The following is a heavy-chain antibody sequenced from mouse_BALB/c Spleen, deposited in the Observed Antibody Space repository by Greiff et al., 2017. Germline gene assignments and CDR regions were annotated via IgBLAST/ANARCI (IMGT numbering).Heavy chain of an antibody. V-gene: IGHV5-6-5*01. CDR3: ARGPYDWLFAY. D-gene: IGHD2-4*01. Sequence: EVKVEESGGGLVKPGGSLKLSCAASGFTFSSYAMSWVRQTPEKRLEWVASISSGGSTYYPDSVKGRFTISRDNARNILYLQMSSLRSEDTAMYYCARGPYDWLFAYWGQGTLVTVSA. CDR2: ISSGGST. J-gene: IGHJ3*01. CDR1: GFTFSSYA.